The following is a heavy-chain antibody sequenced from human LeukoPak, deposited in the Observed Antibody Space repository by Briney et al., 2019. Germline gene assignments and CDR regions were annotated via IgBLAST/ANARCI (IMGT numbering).Heavy chain of an antibody. CDR1: GGSISSYY. Sequence: SETLSLTCTVSGGSISSYYWSWIRQPAGKGLEWIGRIYTSGGTNYNPSLKSRVTMSVDTSKNQFSLKLSSVTAADTAVYYCASQNYYGPDNWFDPWGQGTLVTVSS. V-gene: IGHV4-4*07. CDR2: IYTSGGT. D-gene: IGHD3-10*01. J-gene: IGHJ5*02. CDR3: ASQNYYGPDNWFDP.